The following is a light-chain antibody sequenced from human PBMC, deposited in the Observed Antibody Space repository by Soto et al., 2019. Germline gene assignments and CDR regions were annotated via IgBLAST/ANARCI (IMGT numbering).Light chain of an antibody. Sequence: QAVVTQPPSASGTPGQRVTISCSGSSSNIGSNNVNWYQHLPGTAPKLLIYSNNQRPSGVPDRFSGSKSGTSASLAISGLQSEDEADYDCVAWDGSLNGVVFGGGTKVTVL. CDR3: VAWDGSLNGVV. CDR2: SNN. CDR1: SSNIGSNN. J-gene: IGLJ2*01. V-gene: IGLV1-44*01.